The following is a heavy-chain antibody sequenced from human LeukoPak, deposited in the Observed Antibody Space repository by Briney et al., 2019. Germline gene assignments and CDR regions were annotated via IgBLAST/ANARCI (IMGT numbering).Heavy chain of an antibody. V-gene: IGHV1-46*01. CDR2: INPSGGST. CDR1: GYTFTSYY. J-gene: IGHJ4*02. Sequence: ASVKVSCKASGYTFTSYYMHWVRQAPGQGLEWMGIINPSGGSTSSAQKFQGRVAMTRDTSTSTVYMELSSLRSEDTAVYYCARDALRSESRGATFDYWGQGTLVTVSS. CDR3: ARDALRSESRGATFDY. D-gene: IGHD1-26*01.